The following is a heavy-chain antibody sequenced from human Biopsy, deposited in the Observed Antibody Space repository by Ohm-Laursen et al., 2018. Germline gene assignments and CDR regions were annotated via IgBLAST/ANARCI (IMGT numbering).Heavy chain of an antibody. CDR2: INHSGST. CDR1: GGSFSGTY. CDR3: ARGEYYAYWSGARKLNYFDY. Sequence: ETLSLTCAVSGGSFSGTYWSWIRQTPGKGLEWIGEINHSGSTKYNPSFESRVTISVDTSKNQFSLNLFSVTAADAARYFCARGEYYAYWSGARKLNYFDYWGQGTPVIVSS. J-gene: IGHJ4*02. D-gene: IGHD3-3*01. V-gene: IGHV4-34*01.